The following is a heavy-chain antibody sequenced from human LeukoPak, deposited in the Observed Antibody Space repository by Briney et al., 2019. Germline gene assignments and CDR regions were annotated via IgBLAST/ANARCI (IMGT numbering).Heavy chain of an antibody. CDR2: ISAYNGNT. Sequence: ASVNVSCKASGYTFTSYGISWVRQAPGQGLEWMGWISAYNGNTNYAQKLQGRVTMTTDTSTSTAYMELRSLRSDDTAVYYCARDTVVTQVSGLSYGMDVWGQGTTVTVSS. D-gene: IGHD4-23*01. V-gene: IGHV1-18*01. J-gene: IGHJ6*02. CDR1: GYTFTSYG. CDR3: ARDTVVTQVSGLSYGMDV.